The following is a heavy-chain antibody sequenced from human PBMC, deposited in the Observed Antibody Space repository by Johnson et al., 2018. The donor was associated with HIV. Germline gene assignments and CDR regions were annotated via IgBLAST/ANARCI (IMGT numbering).Heavy chain of an antibody. V-gene: IGHV3-30*04. J-gene: IGHJ3*02. Sequence: WVRQAPGKGLEWVAVISYDGSNKNYADSVKGRFTISRDNPKNTLYLQMNSLRAEDTAVYYCARDTPFDIWGQGTMVTVSS. CDR3: ARDTPFDI. CDR2: ISYDGSNK.